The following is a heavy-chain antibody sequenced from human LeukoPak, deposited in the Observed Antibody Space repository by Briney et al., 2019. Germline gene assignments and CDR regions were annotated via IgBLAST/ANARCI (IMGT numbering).Heavy chain of an antibody. J-gene: IGHJ4*02. Sequence: GESLKISCKGSGYSFTSYWIGWVRQMPGKGLEWMGIIYPGDSDTRYSPSFQGQVTISADRSISTAYPQWSSLKASDTAMYYCACLDTAMVTILFDYWGQGTLVTVSS. V-gene: IGHV5-51*01. D-gene: IGHD5-18*01. CDR1: GYSFTSYW. CDR2: IYPGDSDT. CDR3: ACLDTAMVTILFDY.